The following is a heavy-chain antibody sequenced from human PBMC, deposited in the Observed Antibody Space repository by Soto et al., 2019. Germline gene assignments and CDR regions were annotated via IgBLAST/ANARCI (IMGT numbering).Heavy chain of an antibody. D-gene: IGHD3-22*01. CDR2: VSANGRNT. V-gene: IGHV3-23*01. CDR1: GFTFSSYA. Sequence: LRLCCAAPGFTFSSYAMNWVRHAPVKGLELVSSVSANGRNTYYADSVKGRFTVSRDKSKNALFLQLDSLRVEDTAIYYCAKDLSSLGWLALGAPFDSWGPGTLVTVSS. CDR3: AKDLSSLGWLALGAPFDS. J-gene: IGHJ4*02.